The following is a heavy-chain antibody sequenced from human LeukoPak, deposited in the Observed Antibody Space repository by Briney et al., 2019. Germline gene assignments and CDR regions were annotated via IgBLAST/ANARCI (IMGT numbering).Heavy chain of an antibody. CDR1: GFTFSSYS. CDR3: ARDHLTLDY. CDR2: ISSSSSTI. J-gene: IGHJ4*02. Sequence: PGGSLRLSCAASGFTFSSYSMNWVRQAPGKGLEWVSYISSSSSTIYYADSVKGRFTISRDNAKNSLYLQMNSLRAEDTAVYYCARDHLTLDYWGQGTLVTVSS. V-gene: IGHV3-48*01.